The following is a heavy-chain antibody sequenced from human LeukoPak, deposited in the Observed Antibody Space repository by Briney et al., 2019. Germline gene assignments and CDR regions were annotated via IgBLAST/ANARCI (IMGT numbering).Heavy chain of an antibody. CDR2: ISYDGSNK. V-gene: IGHV3-30*04. J-gene: IGHJ6*03. D-gene: IGHD4-17*01. Sequence: PGGSLRLSCAASGFTFSSYAMHWVRQAPGKGLEWVAVISYDGSNKYYADSVKGRFTISRDNSKNTLYLQMNSLRAEDTAVYYCAKPPRTTVATREYYYMDVWGKGTTVTVSS. CDR3: AKPPRTTVATREYYYMDV. CDR1: GFTFSSYA.